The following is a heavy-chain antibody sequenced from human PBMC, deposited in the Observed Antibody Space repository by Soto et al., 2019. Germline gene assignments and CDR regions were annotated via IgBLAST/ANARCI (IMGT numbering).Heavy chain of an antibody. J-gene: IGHJ6*02. CDR1: GIPISNYF. Sequence: QVQLVESVGGVVQPGRSLRVSCAASGIPISNYFMYWVRQAPGKGLEWVAAISYDGSNKHYSDSVKGRVSISRDKSKKTLCLQMNRLGDEKTAVYYCVAGDKYYALGVWGQGTTVAVSS. D-gene: IGHD6-6*01. CDR2: ISYDGSNK. V-gene: IGHV3-30-3*01. CDR3: VAGDKYYALGV.